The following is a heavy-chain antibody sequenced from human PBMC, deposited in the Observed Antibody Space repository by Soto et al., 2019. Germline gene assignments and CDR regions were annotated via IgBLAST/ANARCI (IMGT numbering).Heavy chain of an antibody. CDR2: ISYDGSNK. D-gene: IGHD3-22*01. V-gene: IGHV3-30*18. J-gene: IGHJ4*02. Sequence: PGGSLRLSCAASGFTFSSYGMHWVRQAPGKGLEWVAVISYDGSNKYYADSVKGRFTISRDNSKNTLYLQMNSLRAEDTAVYYCAKDPNYYDGGYFDYWGQGTLVTVSS. CDR3: AKDPNYYDGGYFDY. CDR1: GFTFSSYG.